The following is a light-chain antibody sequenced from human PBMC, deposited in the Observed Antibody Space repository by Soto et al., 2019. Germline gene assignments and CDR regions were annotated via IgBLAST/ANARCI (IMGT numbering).Light chain of an antibody. CDR3: HKYYGTPLT. CDR1: QSVLYSSNNKNY. V-gene: IGKV4-1*01. CDR2: WAS. Sequence: DIVMTQSPDSLAVSLGERATINCKSSQSVLYSSNNKNYLAWYQQKPGQTPKLLISWASIRESGVPDRFSGSGSGTEFTLTISSLQAEDVAVYYCHKYYGTPLTFGGGTKVEIK. J-gene: IGKJ4*01.